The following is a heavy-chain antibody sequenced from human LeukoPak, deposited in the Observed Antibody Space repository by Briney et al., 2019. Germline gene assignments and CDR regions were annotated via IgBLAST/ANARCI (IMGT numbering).Heavy chain of an antibody. CDR2: ISSSGSTI. D-gene: IGHD3-10*02. V-gene: IGHV3-48*03. J-gene: IGHJ6*04. Sequence: GGSLRLTCAASGFTFSSYNMNWVRQAPGKGLEWVSYISSSGSTIYYADSVKGRFTISRDNAKNSLYLQMNSLRAEDTAVYYCAELGITMIGGVWGKGTTVTISS. CDR1: GFTFSSYN. CDR3: AELGITMIGGV.